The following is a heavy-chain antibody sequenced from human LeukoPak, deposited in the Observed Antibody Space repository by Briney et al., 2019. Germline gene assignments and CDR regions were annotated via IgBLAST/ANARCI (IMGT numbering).Heavy chain of an antibody. J-gene: IGHJ4*02. V-gene: IGHV3-23*01. CDR2: ITSTGGST. D-gene: IGHD4/OR15-4a*01. CDR3: AKDRPNYY. CDR1: GFTFSIYA. Sequence: GGSLRLSCAASGFTFSIYAMSWVRQVPGKGLNWVSSITSTGGSTYYADSVRGRFTISRDNSENTLYLRMNSLRAEDTAIYYCAKDRPNYYWGQGTLVTVSS.